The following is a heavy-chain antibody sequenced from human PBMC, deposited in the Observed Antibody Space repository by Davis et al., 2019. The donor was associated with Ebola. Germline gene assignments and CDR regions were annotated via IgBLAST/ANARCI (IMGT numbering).Heavy chain of an antibody. D-gene: IGHD5-12*01. J-gene: IGHJ3*02. Sequence: MPSETLSLTCTVSGGSISSGDYYWSWIRQPPGKGLEWIGYIYYSGSTYYNPSLKSRVTISVDKSKNQFSLKLSSVTAADTAVYYCAREVALDAFDIWGQGTMVTVSS. CDR1: GGSISSGDYY. V-gene: IGHV4-30-4*01. CDR2: IYYSGST. CDR3: AREVALDAFDI.